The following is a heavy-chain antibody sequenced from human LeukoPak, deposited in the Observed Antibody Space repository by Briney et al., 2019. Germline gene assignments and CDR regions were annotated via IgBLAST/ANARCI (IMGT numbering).Heavy chain of an antibody. V-gene: IGHV3-73*01. D-gene: IGHD2-2*01. CDR3: TGAQDCSSTSCYFSEMNDY. CDR2: IRSKANSYAT. J-gene: IGHJ4*02. Sequence: GRSLRLSCAASGFTFSGSAMHRVRQASGKGLEWVGRIRSKANSYATAYAASVKGRFTISRDDSKNTAYLQMNSLKTEDTAVYYCTGAQDCSSTSCYFSEMNDYWGQGTLVTVSS. CDR1: GFTFSGSA.